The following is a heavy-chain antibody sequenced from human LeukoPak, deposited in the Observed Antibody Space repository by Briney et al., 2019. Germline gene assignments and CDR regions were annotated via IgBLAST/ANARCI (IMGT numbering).Heavy chain of an antibody. V-gene: IGHV4-59*11. CDR1: GDFISSHY. D-gene: IGHD2-2*01. Sequence: SETLSLTCSVSGDFISSHYWSWIRQPPGKGLEWIGYVFYGGTTNYSPSLKSRVTISLDTSKNQFSLNLKSVTAADTAVYYCATYQLAADRDVFGIWGQGTVVAVSP. CDR3: ATYQLAADRDVFGI. CDR2: VFYGGTT. J-gene: IGHJ3*02.